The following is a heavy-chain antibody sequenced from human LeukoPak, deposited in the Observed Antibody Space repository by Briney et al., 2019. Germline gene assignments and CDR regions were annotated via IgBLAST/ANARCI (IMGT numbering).Heavy chain of an antibody. J-gene: IGHJ4*02. Sequence: PSETLSLTCTVSGGSISSGSYYWSWIRQPAGKGLEWIGRIYTSGSTNYNPSLKSRVTISVDASKNQFSLKLSSVTAADTAVYYCARHSGSYLPCFDYWGQGTLVTVSS. V-gene: IGHV4-61*02. CDR1: GGSISSGSYY. D-gene: IGHD1-26*01. CDR2: IYTSGST. CDR3: ARHSGSYLPCFDY.